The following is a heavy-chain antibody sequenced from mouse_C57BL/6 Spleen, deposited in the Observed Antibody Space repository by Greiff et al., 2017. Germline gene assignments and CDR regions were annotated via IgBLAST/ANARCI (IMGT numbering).Heavy chain of an antibody. Sequence: EVKVVESGGDLVKPGGSLKLSCAASGFTFSSYGMSWVRQTPDKRLEWVATISSGGSYTYYPDSVKGRFTISRDNAKNTLYLQMSSLKSEDTAMYYYARRGDGYDGDGAMDYWGQGTSVTVSS. CDR1: GFTFSSYG. CDR2: ISSGGSYT. D-gene: IGHD2-2*01. CDR3: ARRGDGYDGDGAMDY. V-gene: IGHV5-6*02. J-gene: IGHJ4*01.